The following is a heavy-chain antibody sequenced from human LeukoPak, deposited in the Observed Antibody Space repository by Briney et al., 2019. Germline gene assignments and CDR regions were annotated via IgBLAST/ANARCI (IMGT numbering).Heavy chain of an antibody. CDR3: AKDGKVVTHGPLDY. CDR2: ISYDGSNK. V-gene: IGHV3-30*18. CDR1: GFTFSSYG. J-gene: IGHJ4*02. Sequence: GRSLRLSCAASGFTFSSYGMHWVRQAPGKGLEWVAVISYDGSNKYYADSVKGRFTISRDNSKNTLYLQMNSLRAEDTAVYYCAKDGKVVTHGPLDYWGQGTLVTVSS. D-gene: IGHD4-23*01.